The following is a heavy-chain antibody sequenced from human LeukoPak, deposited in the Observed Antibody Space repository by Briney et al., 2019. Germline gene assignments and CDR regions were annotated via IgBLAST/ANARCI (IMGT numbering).Heavy chain of an antibody. Sequence: GASVKVSCKASGGTFSSYAISWVRQAPGQGLEWMGWLSAYNGNTNYAQKFQGRVTMTTDTSTSTAYMELRSLRSDDTAVYYCARATYDSSGYYYYFDYWGQGTLVTVSS. CDR1: GGTFSSYA. D-gene: IGHD3-22*01. V-gene: IGHV1-18*01. CDR2: LSAYNGNT. J-gene: IGHJ4*02. CDR3: ARATYDSSGYYYYFDY.